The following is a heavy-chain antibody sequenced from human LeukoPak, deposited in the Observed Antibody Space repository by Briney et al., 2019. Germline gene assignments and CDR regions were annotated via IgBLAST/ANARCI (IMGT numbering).Heavy chain of an antibody. CDR1: GYSFSNYW. CDR3: ARQPLVRDCGGDCEFDY. D-gene: IGHD2-21*02. CDR2: IYPGDSNT. Sequence: GESLKISCKGSGYSFSNYWIGWVRQMPGKGLECMGIIYPGDSNTRYSPSFQGQVTISADRSISTAYLQWSSLKASDTAIYYCARQPLVRDCGGDCEFDYWGQGTLVSVSS. J-gene: IGHJ4*02. V-gene: IGHV5-51*01.